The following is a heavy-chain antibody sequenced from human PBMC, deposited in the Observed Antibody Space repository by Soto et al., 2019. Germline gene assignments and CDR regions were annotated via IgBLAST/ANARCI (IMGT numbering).Heavy chain of an antibody. Sequence: QVRLVQSGAEVKRPGASVKVSCRASGYTFVDYALHWVRQAPGQGLEWVGWMNPKTGNIKSSHKFEDRVSITRDTATSTAYMELSGLRSEDTAVYFGTREAVVAENWFDPWGQGTLVTVSS. D-gene: IGHD3-22*01. CDR1: GYTFVDYA. V-gene: IGHV1-3*01. CDR3: TREAVVAENWFDP. J-gene: IGHJ5*02. CDR2: MNPKTGNI.